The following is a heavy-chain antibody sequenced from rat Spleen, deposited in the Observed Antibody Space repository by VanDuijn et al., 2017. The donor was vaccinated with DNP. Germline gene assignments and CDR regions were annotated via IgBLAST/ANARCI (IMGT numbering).Heavy chain of an antibody. CDR3: ARHVLPLRVWDY. CDR1: GFTFSDYY. D-gene: IGHD1-4*01. Sequence: EVQLVESGGGLVQPGRSLKLSCAASGFTFSDYYMAWVRPAPTKGLEWVAYFSHDGGSTHYGDSVKGRFTISRDNAKSTLYLQMNSLRSEDMATYYCARHVLPLRVWDYWGQGVMVTVSS. V-gene: IGHV5-22*01. CDR2: FSHDGGST. J-gene: IGHJ2*01.